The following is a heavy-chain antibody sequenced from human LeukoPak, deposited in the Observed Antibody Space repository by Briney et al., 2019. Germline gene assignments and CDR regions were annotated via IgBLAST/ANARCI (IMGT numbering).Heavy chain of an antibody. Sequence: TSETLSLTCTVSGGSISPYYWSWIRQPPGKGLEWIGYIYYSGTTNYNPSLKSRVTMSVDTSKNQFSLKLNSVTAADTAMYYCARDLKIGYNSGWYSFDYWGQGILSPSPQ. J-gene: IGHJ4*02. CDR3: ARDLKIGYNSGWYSFDY. CDR1: GGSISPYY. CDR2: IYYSGTT. V-gene: IGHV4-59*01. D-gene: IGHD6-19*01.